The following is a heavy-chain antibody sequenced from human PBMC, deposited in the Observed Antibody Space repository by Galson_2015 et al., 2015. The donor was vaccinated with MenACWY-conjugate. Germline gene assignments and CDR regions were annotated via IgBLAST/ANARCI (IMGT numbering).Heavy chain of an antibody. V-gene: IGHV5-51*01. CDR2: FNPANSET. Sequence: QSGAEVKKPGGSLTISCTGSGYSFTNYWIGWVRQMPGKGLEWMGLFNPANSETRYSPSFQGQVTISADESISTAYLQWTSLKASDTAMYYCARHPPGGRGLDVWGQGTMVTVSS. CDR3: ARHPPGGRGLDV. CDR1: GYSFTNYW. D-gene: IGHD1-26*01. J-gene: IGHJ3*01.